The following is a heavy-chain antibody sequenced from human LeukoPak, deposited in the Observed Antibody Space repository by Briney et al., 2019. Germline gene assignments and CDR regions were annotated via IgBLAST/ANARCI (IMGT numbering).Heavy chain of an antibody. CDR3: ARVPDGYSSGRSRSYYFDY. V-gene: IGHV3-48*03. D-gene: IGHD6-19*01. Sequence: GGSLRFSCAASGFTFSSYEMNWVRQAPGKGLEWVSYISSSGSTIYYADSVKGRFTISRDNAKNSLYLQMNSLRAEDTAVYYCARVPDGYSSGRSRSYYFDYWGQGTLVTVSS. CDR2: ISSSGSTI. J-gene: IGHJ4*02. CDR1: GFTFSSYE.